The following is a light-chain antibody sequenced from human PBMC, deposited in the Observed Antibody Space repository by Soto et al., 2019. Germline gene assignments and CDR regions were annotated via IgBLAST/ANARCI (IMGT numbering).Light chain of an antibody. CDR3: QQYYMSPLT. V-gene: IGKV4-1*01. CDR2: WAS. Sequence: DIVMTQSPDSLAVSLGERASINCKSTQSVLYSSNNKNYLAWYQQKPGQPPKPLIYWASTRQSGVPDRFSGSGSGTDFTLTISSLQAEDVAVYYCQQYYMSPLTVGGGTKVEIK. J-gene: IGKJ4*01. CDR1: QSVLYSSNNKNY.